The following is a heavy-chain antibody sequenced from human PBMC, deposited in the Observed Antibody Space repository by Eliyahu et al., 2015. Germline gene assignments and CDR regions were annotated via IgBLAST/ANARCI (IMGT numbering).Heavy chain of an antibody. CDR3: ALQVVVVAAGWFDP. Sequence: QITLKESGPTLVKPTQTLTLTCTFSGFSLSTSGVGVGWIRQPPGKALEWLALIYWDDDKRYSPSLKSRLTITKDTSKNQVVLTMTNMDPVDTATYYCALQVVVVAAGWFDPWGQGTLVTVSS. J-gene: IGHJ5*02. V-gene: IGHV2-5*02. D-gene: IGHD2-15*01. CDR2: IYWDDDK. CDR1: GFSLSTSGVG.